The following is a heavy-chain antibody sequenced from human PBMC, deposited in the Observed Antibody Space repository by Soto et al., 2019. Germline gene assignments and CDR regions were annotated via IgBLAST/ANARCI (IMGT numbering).Heavy chain of an antibody. CDR3: ARASRRTGFDP. V-gene: IGHV3-11*01. D-gene: IGHD2-21*02. CDR1: GFSFNNYY. Sequence: GGSLRLCCAASGFSFNNYYVSWIRQAPGKGLEWVSYISSSGSTIYYADSVKGRFTISRDNAKNSLYLQMNSLRAEDTAVYCCARASRRTGFDPWGQGTLVTVSS. J-gene: IGHJ5*02. CDR2: ISSSGSTI.